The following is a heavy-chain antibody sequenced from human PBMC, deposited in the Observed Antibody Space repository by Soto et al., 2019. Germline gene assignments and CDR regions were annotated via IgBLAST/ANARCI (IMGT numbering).Heavy chain of an antibody. CDR1: GFTFTSYT. Sequence: QVQLVQSGAEVKKPGASVKISCETSGFTFTSYTFHWVRQAPGQRLEWVGWINSGNGKTEYSQNLQDRVTLTRDTSANTVFLELRTRTSDGTATYYCARDRYTANWYFDLWGRGTLVIVSS. CDR3: ARDRYTANWYFDL. CDR2: INSGNGKT. J-gene: IGHJ2*01. V-gene: IGHV1-3*01. D-gene: IGHD2-2*02.